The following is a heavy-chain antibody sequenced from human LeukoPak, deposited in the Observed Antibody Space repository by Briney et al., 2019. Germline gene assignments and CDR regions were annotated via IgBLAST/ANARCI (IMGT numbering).Heavy chain of an antibody. D-gene: IGHD2-2*01. CDR2: ISGSGGST. V-gene: IGHV3-23*01. J-gene: IGHJ3*02. CDR3: AKGDCSSTSCPRTDAFDI. CDR1: GCTFSSYA. Sequence: GGSLRLSCAASGCTFSSYAMSWVHQAPGRGLEWVSAISGSGGSTYYADSVKGRFTISRDNSKNTLYLQMNSLRAEDTAVYYCAKGDCSSTSCPRTDAFDIWGQGTMVTVSS.